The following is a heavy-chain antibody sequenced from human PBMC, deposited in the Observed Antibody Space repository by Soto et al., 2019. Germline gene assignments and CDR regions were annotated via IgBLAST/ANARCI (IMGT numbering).Heavy chain of an antibody. D-gene: IGHD2-15*01. CDR3: ARVVGLVDPYDY. Sequence: EVQLLESGGGLVQPGGSLRLSCAASGFTFSSYGMSWVRQAPGKGLEWVSAMSDSGGGTYYADSVKGRFTISRDNSKNTLYMQMSSLGAEDTAAYYCARVVGLVDPYDYWGQGIQVTVSS. CDR2: MSDSGGGT. J-gene: IGHJ4*02. V-gene: IGHV3-23*01. CDR1: GFTFSSYG.